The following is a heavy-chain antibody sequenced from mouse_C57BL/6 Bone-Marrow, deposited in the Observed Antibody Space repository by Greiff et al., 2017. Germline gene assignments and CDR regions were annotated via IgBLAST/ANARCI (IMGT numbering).Heavy chain of an antibody. D-gene: IGHD1-1*01. CDR2: ISSGSSTL. V-gene: IGHV5-17*01. CDR1: GFTFSDYG. Sequence: EVKLMESGGGLVKPGGSLKLSCAASGFTFSDYGMHWVRQAPEKGLAWVAYISSGSSTLYYADTVQGRITISRDNAKNTLFLQMTSLRSEDTAMYYCANVMSRGYYFDYWGQGTTLTVSS. CDR3: ANVMSRGYYFDY. J-gene: IGHJ2*01.